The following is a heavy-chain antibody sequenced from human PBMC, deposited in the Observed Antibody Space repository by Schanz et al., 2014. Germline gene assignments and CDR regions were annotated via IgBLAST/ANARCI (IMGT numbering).Heavy chain of an antibody. V-gene: IGHV3-11*01. CDR3: AKGRFGELSAFDI. CDR2: ISSGGTTT. J-gene: IGHJ3*02. D-gene: IGHD3-10*01. CDR1: GFIFSDYY. Sequence: VQLLESGGGLVEPGGSLRLSCAASGFIFSDYYMAWIRQAPGKGPEYVSYISSGGTTTYHSDSVKGRFTISRDSAENSLYLQTNSLRAEDTAVYYCAKGRFGELSAFDIWGQGTMVTVSS.